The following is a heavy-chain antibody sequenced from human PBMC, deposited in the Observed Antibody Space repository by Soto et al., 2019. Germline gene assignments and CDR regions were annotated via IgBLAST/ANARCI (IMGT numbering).Heavy chain of an antibody. CDR1: DSSTSCYN. J-gene: IGHJ6*02. CDR3: ARVRGSSWYVGYYYYGMDV. D-gene: IGHD6-13*01. V-gene: IGHV4-59*12. CDR2: IHYSGST. Sequence: AATMSPSCTASDSSTSCYNRSWLQLPPENGQERSRYIHYSGSTNYNPSLKSRVTISVDTSKNPVSLQLSCVTAADTAVYYCARVRGSSWYVGYYYYGMDVWGQGTTVTVSS.